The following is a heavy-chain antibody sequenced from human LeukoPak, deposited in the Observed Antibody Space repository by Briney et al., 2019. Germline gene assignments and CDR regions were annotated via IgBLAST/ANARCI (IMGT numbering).Heavy chain of an antibody. CDR1: GYTFSGNF. V-gene: IGHV1-2*02. J-gene: IGHJ3*02. D-gene: IGHD3-16*01. CDR2: ITPKSGGT. CDR3: ARGGGYAYAYAFDI. Sequence: ASVKVPCKASGYTFSGNFIHWVRQAPGYELYWMESITPKSGGTNYAQKFQGRVTMTRDTSISTAYMELSSLRSDDTAVYYCARGGGYAYAYAFDIWGQGTMVTVSS.